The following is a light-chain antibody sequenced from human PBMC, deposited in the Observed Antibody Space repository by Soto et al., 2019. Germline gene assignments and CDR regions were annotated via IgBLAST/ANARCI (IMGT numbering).Light chain of an antibody. CDR1: RSNIGRNT. V-gene: IGLV1-44*01. CDR2: NNN. CDR3: VAWDDSLKGVV. J-gene: IGLJ3*02. Sequence: QSVLTQPPSASGTPGQRVTISCSGSRSNIGRNTVNWFQQLPGTAPKLLTYNNNQRPSGVPDRFSASKSGTSGSLAISGLQSEYEAAYYCVAWDDSLKGVVFGGGTKLTVL.